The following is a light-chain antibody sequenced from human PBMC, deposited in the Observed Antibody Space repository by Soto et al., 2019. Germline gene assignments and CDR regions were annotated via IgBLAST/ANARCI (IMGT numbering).Light chain of an antibody. CDR3: CSYAGSYSDV. CDR1: SSDVGGYNY. J-gene: IGLJ1*01. Sequence: QSALTQPRSVSGSPGQSVTISCTGASSDVGGYNYVSWYQQHPGKAPKLMIYDVSKRPSGVPDRFSGSKSGNTASLTIYGLQAEDEADYYCCSYAGSYSDVIGTGTKVTV. CDR2: DVS. V-gene: IGLV2-11*01.